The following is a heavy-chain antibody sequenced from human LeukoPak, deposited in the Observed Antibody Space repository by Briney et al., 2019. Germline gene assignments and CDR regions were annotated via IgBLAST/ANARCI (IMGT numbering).Heavy chain of an antibody. CDR3: ASGEGSGYYFDY. CDR2: ISGSGGST. CDR1: GFTFSIYA. Sequence: GGSLRLSCAASGFTFSIYAMSWVRQAPGKGLEWVSAISGSGGSTYYADSVKGRFTISRDNSKNTLYLQMNSLRAEDTAVYYCASGEGSGYYFDYWGQGTLVTVSS. D-gene: IGHD3-22*01. V-gene: IGHV3-23*01. J-gene: IGHJ4*02.